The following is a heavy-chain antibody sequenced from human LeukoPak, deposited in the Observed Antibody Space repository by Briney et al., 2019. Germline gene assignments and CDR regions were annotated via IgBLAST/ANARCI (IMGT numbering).Heavy chain of an antibody. V-gene: IGHV3-33*06. CDR1: GFTFSSYG. J-gene: IGHJ4*02. D-gene: IGHD5-18*01. CDR2: IWYDGSNK. Sequence: PGRSLRLSCAASGFTFSSYGMHWVRQAPGKGLEWVAVIWYDGSNKYYADSVKGRFTISRDNSKNTLYLQMNSLRAEDTAVYYCAKDQYSYGYYFDYWGQGTLVTVSS. CDR3: AKDQYSYGYYFDY.